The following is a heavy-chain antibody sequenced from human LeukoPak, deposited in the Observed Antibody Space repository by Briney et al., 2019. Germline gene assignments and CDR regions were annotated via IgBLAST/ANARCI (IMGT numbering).Heavy chain of an antibody. J-gene: IGHJ6*03. D-gene: IGHD3-10*01. V-gene: IGHV3-74*01. Sequence: GGSLRLSCAASGFTFSSYWMHWVRQAPGKGLVWVSRINSDGSSTSYADSVKGRFTISRDNAKNTLYLQMNSLRAEDTAVYYCARGFEPGSSYYYMDVWGKGTTVTVSS. CDR1: GFTFSSYW. CDR2: INSDGSST. CDR3: ARGFEPGSSYYYMDV.